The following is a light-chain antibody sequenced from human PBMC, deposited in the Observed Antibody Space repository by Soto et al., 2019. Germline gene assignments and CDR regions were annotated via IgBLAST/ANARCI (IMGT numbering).Light chain of an antibody. CDR1: QSLLYSNGYNY. J-gene: IGKJ1*01. V-gene: IGKV2-28*01. CDR2: LGS. CDR3: MQALQIPWT. Sequence: DIVMTQSPLSLPVTPGEPASISCRSSQSLLYSNGYNYLDWYLQKPGQSPQVLIYLGSNRASGVPDRFTGSGSGTDFTLKISRVEAEDAGVYYCMQALQIPWTFGQGTRVEIK.